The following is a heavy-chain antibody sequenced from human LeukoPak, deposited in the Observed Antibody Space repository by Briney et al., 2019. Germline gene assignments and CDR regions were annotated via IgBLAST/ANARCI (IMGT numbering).Heavy chain of an antibody. CDR3: AKAGITHYYYMDV. CDR2: ISGSGGST. Sequence: TGGSLRLSCAASGFTFSSYAMSWVRQAPGKGLEWVSAISGSGGSTYYADPVKGRFTISRDNSKNTLYLQMNGLRAEDTAVYYCAKAGITHYYYMDVWGKGTTVTVSS. V-gene: IGHV3-23*01. CDR1: GFTFSSYA. D-gene: IGHD1-20*01. J-gene: IGHJ6*03.